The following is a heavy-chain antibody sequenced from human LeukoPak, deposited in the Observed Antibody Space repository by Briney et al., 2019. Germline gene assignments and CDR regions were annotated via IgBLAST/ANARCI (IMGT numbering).Heavy chain of an antibody. CDR2: INPNSGGT. CDR3: ARKYKATISFDP. V-gene: IGHV1-2*02. D-gene: IGHD5-12*01. J-gene: IGHJ5*02. CDR1: GYTFTSYY. Sequence: AAVKVSCKASGYTFTSYYMHWVRQAPGQGLEWMGWINPNSGGTNYAQKFQGRVTMTRDTSNSTAYMELSRLRSDDTAVYYCARKYKATISFDPWGQGTLVTVSS.